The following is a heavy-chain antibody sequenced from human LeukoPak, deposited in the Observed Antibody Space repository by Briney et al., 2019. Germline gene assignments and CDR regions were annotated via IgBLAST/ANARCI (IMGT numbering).Heavy chain of an antibody. CDR3: ATFSSSWAYYYYGMDV. CDR1: GGSVSSGSHY. D-gene: IGHD6-13*01. J-gene: IGHJ6*02. V-gene: IGHV4-61*01. CDR2: IYYSGST. Sequence: SETLSLTCTVSGGSVSSGSHYWSWIRQPPGKGLEWIGYIYYSGSTNYNPSLKSRVTISVDTSKNQFSLKLSSVTAADTAVYYCATFSSSWAYYYYGMDVWGQGTTVTVSS.